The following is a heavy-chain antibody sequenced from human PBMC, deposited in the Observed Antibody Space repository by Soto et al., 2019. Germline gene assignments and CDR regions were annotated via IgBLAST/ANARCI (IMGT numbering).Heavy chain of an antibody. J-gene: IGHJ4*02. D-gene: IGHD2-2*01. V-gene: IGHV4-59*01. CDR3: AREYCSSTRCYGTFDY. CDR1: GGSTSSYY. CDR2: IYYSGNT. Sequence: SETLSLTCTVSGGSTSSYYWSWVRQPPGKGLEWIGYIYYSGNTNYNPSLKSRVTISVDTSKNQFSLKLSSVTAADTAVYFCAREYCSSTRCYGTFDYWGQGTLVTVSS.